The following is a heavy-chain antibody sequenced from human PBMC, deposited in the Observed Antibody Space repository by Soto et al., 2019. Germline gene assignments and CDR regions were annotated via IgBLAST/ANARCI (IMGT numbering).Heavy chain of an antibody. CDR3: ARDFAYDIDF. CDR1: GYIFNNYG. V-gene: IGHV1-18*01. CDR2: IYSKEGKI. D-gene: IGHD5-12*01. J-gene: IGHJ4*02. Sequence: QVQLVQSGAEVQKPGASVKVSCKASGYIFNNYGISWVRQAPGQGLEWMGWIYSKEGKINFAQKFQGRVTMTTDTSTSTAYIELRSLTFDDSAVYFCARDFAYDIDFWGQGTLVTVSS.